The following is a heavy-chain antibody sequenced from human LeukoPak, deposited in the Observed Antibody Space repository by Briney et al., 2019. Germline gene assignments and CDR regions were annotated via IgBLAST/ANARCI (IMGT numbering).Heavy chain of an antibody. J-gene: IGHJ3*01. Sequence: KPSETLSLTCTVSGGSLSSSDYYWGWIRQPPGKGLEWIGRINYSGTTSINPSLKNLVTISVDTSKNQFSLKVNSVTAADTAVYYCARTKPLDPCDFWGQGTLVTVSS. CDR2: INYSGTT. CDR1: GGSLSSSDYY. V-gene: IGHV4-39*07. CDR3: ARTKPLDPCDF.